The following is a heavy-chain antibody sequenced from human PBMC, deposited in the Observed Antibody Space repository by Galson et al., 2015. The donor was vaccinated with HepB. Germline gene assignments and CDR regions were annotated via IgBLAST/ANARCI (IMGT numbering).Heavy chain of an antibody. CDR1: GGTFSSYA. D-gene: IGHD3-22*01. CDR2: IIPILGIA. J-gene: IGHJ4*02. Sequence: SVKVSCKASGGTFSSYAISWVRQAPGQGLEWMGRIIPILGIANYAQKFQGRVTITADKSTSTAYMELSSLRSEDTAVYYCAVNYYDSSGYYYFFDYWGQGTLVTVSS. CDR3: AVNYYDSSGYYYFFDY. V-gene: IGHV1-69*04.